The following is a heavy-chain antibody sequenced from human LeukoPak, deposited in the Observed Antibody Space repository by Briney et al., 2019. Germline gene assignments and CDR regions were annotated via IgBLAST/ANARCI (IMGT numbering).Heavy chain of an antibody. V-gene: IGHV4-4*02. Sequence: SETLSLTCAVSGGSISSSNWWSWVRQPPGKGLEWIGEINHSGSTNYNPSLKSRVTISVDTSKNQFSLKLSSVTAADTAVYYCARGLYDYVWGSYPYYYMDVWGKETTVTVSS. D-gene: IGHD3-16*02. CDR2: INHSGST. CDR1: GGSISSSNW. J-gene: IGHJ6*03. CDR3: ARGLYDYVWGSYPYYYMDV.